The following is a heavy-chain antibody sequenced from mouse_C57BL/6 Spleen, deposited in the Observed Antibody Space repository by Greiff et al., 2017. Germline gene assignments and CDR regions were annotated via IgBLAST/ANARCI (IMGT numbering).Heavy chain of an antibody. CDR1: GYTFTEYT. D-gene: IGHD2-1*01. CDR2: FYPGSGSI. CDR3: ARHEGVYGNYVNYYAMDY. V-gene: IGHV1-62-2*01. Sequence: QVQLQQSGAELVKPGASVKLSCKASGYTFTEYTIHWVKQRSGQGLEWIGWFYPGSGSIKYNEKFKDKATLTADKSSITVYRELSRLTSEDSAVYFCARHEGVYGNYVNYYAMDYWGQGTSVTVSS. J-gene: IGHJ4*01.